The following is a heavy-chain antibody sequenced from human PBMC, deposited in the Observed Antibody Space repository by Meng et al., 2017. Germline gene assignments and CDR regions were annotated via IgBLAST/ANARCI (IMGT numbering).Heavy chain of an antibody. CDR1: GFTFSSYA. CDR3: ARESISSSWFYFDY. J-gene: IGHJ4*02. V-gene: IGHV3-30*01. CDR2: ISYDGSNK. Sequence: LKISCAASGFTFSSYAMHWVRQAPGKGLEWVAVISYDGSNKYYADSVKGRFTISRDNSKNTLYLQMNSLRAEDTAVYYCARESISSSWFYFDYWGQGTLVTVSS. D-gene: IGHD6-13*01.